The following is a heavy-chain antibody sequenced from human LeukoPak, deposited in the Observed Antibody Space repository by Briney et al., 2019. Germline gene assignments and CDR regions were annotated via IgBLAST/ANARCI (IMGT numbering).Heavy chain of an antibody. Sequence: SETLSLTCSVSGASIKTYYWSWVRQSPGKGLEWLAYIYYGGSINYNPSPSLTRRLTISVDTSKSQFSLELTSVTAADTAVYYCARAGIRYSSSWFGIDSWGQGTLVAVSS. D-gene: IGHD6-13*01. J-gene: IGHJ4*02. CDR1: GASIKTYY. V-gene: IGHV4-59*01. CDR3: ARAGIRYSSSWFGIDS. CDR2: IYYGGSI.